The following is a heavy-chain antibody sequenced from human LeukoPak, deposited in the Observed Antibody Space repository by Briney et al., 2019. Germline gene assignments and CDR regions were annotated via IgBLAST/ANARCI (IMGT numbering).Heavy chain of an antibody. CDR1: GGSFSGYY. J-gene: IGHJ5*02. CDR3: ARAGVVITKYWFDP. V-gene: IGHV4-34*01. Sequence: PSETLSLTCAVYGGSFSGYYWSWIRQPPGKGLEWSGEINHSGSTNYNPSLKSRVTISVDTSKNQFSLKLSSVTAADTAVYYCARAGVVITKYWFDPWGQGTLVTVSS. D-gene: IGHD3-22*01. CDR2: INHSGST.